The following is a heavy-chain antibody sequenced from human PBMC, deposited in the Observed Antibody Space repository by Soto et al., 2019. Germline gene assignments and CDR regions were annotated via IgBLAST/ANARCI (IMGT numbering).Heavy chain of an antibody. Sequence: QVQLVESGGGVVQPGRSLRLSCAASGFTFSSYGMHWVRQAPGKGLECVAVISYDGSNRYYADSVKGRFTISRDNSKIPLYLQMNSLRAEDTAVYYCAKGVHYYDSSGYLYYFDYWGQGTLVTVSS. D-gene: IGHD3-22*01. V-gene: IGHV3-30*18. J-gene: IGHJ4*02. CDR1: GFTFSSYG. CDR3: AKGVHYYDSSGYLYYFDY. CDR2: ISYDGSNR.